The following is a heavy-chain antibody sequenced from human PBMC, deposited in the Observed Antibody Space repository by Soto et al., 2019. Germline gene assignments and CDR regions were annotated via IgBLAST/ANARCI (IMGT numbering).Heavy chain of an antibody. Sequence: GGSLRLSCEASGFTFSNYAMTWVRQAPGKGLEWVSAISSSGGSTYYADTVKGRFTISRDNSKNTVYLQMNSLRAEDSSVYYCESSSWSGEAFDYWGQGTLVTVSS. CDR3: ESSSWSGEAFDY. J-gene: IGHJ4*02. D-gene: IGHD6-13*01. V-gene: IGHV3-23*01. CDR1: GFTFSNYA. CDR2: ISSSGGST.